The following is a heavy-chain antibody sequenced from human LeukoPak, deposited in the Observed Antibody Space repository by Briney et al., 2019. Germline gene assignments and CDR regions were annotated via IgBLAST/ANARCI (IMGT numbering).Heavy chain of an antibody. J-gene: IGHJ5*02. D-gene: IGHD3-3*01. V-gene: IGHV4-59*01. CDR3: ARGGYYDFWSGYWFDP. CDR1: GGSISSYY. Sequence: SETLSLTCTVPGGSISSYYWSWIRQPPGKGLEWIGYIYYSGSTNYNPSLKSRVTISVDTSKNQFSLKLSSVTAADTAVYYCARGGYYDFWSGYWFDPWGQGTLVTVSS. CDR2: IYYSGST.